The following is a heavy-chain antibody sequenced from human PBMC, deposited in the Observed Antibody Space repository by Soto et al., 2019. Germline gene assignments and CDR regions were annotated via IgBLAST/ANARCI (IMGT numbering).Heavy chain of an antibody. D-gene: IGHD2-21*01. J-gene: IGHJ4*02. CDR1: GFTFSNAW. CDR3: TTTGQVWSQDFDY. Sequence: EVQLVESGGGLVQPGGSLRLSCAASGFTFSNAWMSWVRQAPGKGLEWVGRIKSKTDGGTTDYAAPVKGRFTISRDDSKNTLYLQMNSLKTEDTAVYYCTTTGQVWSQDFDYWGQGTLVTVSS. CDR2: IKSKTDGGTT. V-gene: IGHV3-15*01.